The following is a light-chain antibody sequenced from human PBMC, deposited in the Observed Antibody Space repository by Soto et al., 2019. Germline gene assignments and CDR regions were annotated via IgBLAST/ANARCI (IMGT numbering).Light chain of an antibody. V-gene: IGLV3-21*02. J-gene: IGLJ2*01. CDR3: QVWDSSSDHVI. CDR2: DDD. CDR1: NIGSKS. Sequence: SYVLTQPSSVSVAPGQTARIPCGGSNIGSKSVHWYHQKPGQAPVLVVHDDDDRPSGSPERISGSNSGNTATLTISRVEGGDEADYYCQVWDSSSDHVIFGGGTKLTVL.